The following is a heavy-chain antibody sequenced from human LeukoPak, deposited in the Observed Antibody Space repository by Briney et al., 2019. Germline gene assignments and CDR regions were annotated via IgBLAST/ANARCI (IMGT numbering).Heavy chain of an antibody. V-gene: IGHV4-39*01. D-gene: IGHD6-13*01. Sequence: KPSETLSLTCTVSGGSISSSSYYWGWIRQPPGKGLEWIGSIYYSGSTYYNPSLKSRVTISVDTSKNQFSLKLSSVTAADTAVYYCARRVAAADVRFDPWGQGTLVTSPQ. J-gene: IGHJ5*02. CDR1: GGSISSSSYY. CDR3: ARRVAAADVRFDP. CDR2: IYYSGST.